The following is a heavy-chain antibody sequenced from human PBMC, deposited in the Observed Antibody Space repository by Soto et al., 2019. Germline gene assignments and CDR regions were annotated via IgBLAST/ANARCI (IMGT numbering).Heavy chain of an antibody. D-gene: IGHD2-2*01. J-gene: IGHJ5*02. CDR3: ARESIGCSSTSCSLGWFDP. Sequence: QVQLQESGPGLVKPSQTLSLTCTVSGGSISSGGCYWSWIRQHPGKGLEWIGYIYYSGSTYYNPSLKSRVTISVDTSKNQFSLKLSSVTAADTAVYYWARESIGCSSTSCSLGWFDPWGQGTLVTVSS. V-gene: IGHV4-31*03. CDR1: GGSISSGGCY. CDR2: IYYSGST.